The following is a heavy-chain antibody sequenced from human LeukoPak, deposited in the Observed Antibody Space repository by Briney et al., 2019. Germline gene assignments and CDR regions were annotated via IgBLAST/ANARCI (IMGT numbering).Heavy chain of an antibody. Sequence: SETLSLTCAVYGGSSSGYYWSWIRQPPGKGLEWIGEINHSGSTNYNPSLKSRVTISVDTSKNQFSLKLSSVTAADTAVYYCARRRKAGYYYYYYGMDVWGQGTTVTVSS. CDR2: INHSGST. CDR3: ARRRKAGYYYYYYGMDV. CDR1: GGSSSGYY. V-gene: IGHV4-34*01. J-gene: IGHJ6*02.